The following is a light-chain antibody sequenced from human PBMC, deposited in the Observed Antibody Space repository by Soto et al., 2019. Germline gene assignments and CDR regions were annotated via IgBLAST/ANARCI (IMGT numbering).Light chain of an antibody. J-gene: IGLJ3*02. CDR1: SSNIGNNY. Sequence: QSVLTQPPSASGTPGQRVTISCSGSSSNIGNNYVNWYQQLPGTAPKLLIYSNTQRPSGVPDRFSGSKSGTSASLAISGLQSEDEADYYCAAWDDSLNGHWVFGGGTKLTVL. CDR2: SNT. CDR3: AAWDDSLNGHWV. V-gene: IGLV1-44*01.